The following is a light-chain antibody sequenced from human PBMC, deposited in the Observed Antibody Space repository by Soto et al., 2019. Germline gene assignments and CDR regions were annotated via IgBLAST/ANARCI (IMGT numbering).Light chain of an antibody. V-gene: IGKV2-28*01. CDR1: QSLQHNNGNTL. CDR3: MQALQTPRT. J-gene: IGKJ1*01. Sequence: EIVMTQSPLSLIVTPGEPASISCKSSQSLQHNNGNTLLDWYMQKPGQSPQLLIYLGYRRPPGAPDRVSGSGSGTDFTLRISTVEADDAAIYYCMQALQTPRTFGQGTKLEI. CDR2: LGY.